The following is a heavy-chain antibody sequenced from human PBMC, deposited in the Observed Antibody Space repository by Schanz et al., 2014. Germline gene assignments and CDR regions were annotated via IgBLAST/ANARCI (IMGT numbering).Heavy chain of an antibody. CDR1: GFTFSDYY. J-gene: IGHJ4*02. CDR2: ISDSGDST. Sequence: VQLLESGGGLVQPGGSLRLSCAASGFTFSDYYMTWIRQAPGKGLEWVSDISDSGDSTHYADSVKGRFTISRDNAKNSLFLQMNSLRSEDTAVYYCAKDVDFWSGYYLDYWGQGTLVTVSS. D-gene: IGHD3-3*01. V-gene: IGHV3-11*04. CDR3: AKDVDFWSGYYLDY.